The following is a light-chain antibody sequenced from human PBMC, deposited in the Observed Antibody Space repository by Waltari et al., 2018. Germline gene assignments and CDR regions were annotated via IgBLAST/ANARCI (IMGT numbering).Light chain of an antibody. CDR1: SSNIGAGYE. J-gene: IGLJ1*01. CDR2: DNT. Sequence: QSVLTQPPSVSGAPGQRVTISCTGSSSNIGAGYEVHRYQKLPGTAPKLLIYDNTNRPSGVPDRFSGSKSGTSASLAITGLQAEDEADYYCQSYDSSLSGFYVFGTGTRVTVL. V-gene: IGLV1-40*01. CDR3: QSYDSSLSGFYV.